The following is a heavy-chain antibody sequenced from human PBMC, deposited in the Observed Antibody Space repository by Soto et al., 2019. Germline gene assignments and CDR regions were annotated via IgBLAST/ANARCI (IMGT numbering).Heavy chain of an antibody. Sequence: QITLKESGPTLVKPTQTLTLTCTFSGFSLNTYGVGVGWIRQPPGKALEWLALIYWDDDKRYSPSLKSRLTITKDTSKNQVVLTLTNMGPVDTVTYYCARALGSWGAYYFDYWGQGALVTVSS. CDR2: IYWDDDK. CDR3: ARALGSWGAYYFDY. J-gene: IGHJ4*02. D-gene: IGHD3-16*01. CDR1: GFSLNTYGVG. V-gene: IGHV2-5*02.